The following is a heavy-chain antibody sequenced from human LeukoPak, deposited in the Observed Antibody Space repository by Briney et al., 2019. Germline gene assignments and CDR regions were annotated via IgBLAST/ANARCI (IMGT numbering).Heavy chain of an antibody. J-gene: IGHJ4*02. CDR2: ISSSGSTI. CDR3: ARVARYSSGPADY. D-gene: IGHD6-19*01. Sequence: PGGSLRLSCAASGFTFSSYEMNWVRQAPGKGLERVSYISSSGSTIYYADSVKGRFTISRDNAKNSLYLQMNSLRAEDTAVYYCARVARYSSGPADYWGQGTLVTVSS. V-gene: IGHV3-48*03. CDR1: GFTFSSYE.